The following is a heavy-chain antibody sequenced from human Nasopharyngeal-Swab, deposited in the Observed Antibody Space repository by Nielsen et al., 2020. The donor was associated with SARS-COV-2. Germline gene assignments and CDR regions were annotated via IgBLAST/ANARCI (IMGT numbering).Heavy chain of an antibody. CDR2: VNGNGADT. V-gene: IGHV3-23*01. Sequence: GGSLRLSCAASGFTFDRYAMNWVRQTPGKGLEWVSAVNGNGADTYYAGSVKGRFTISRDNFKNTIYLHMNSLRAEDTAVYYCAKDLTGYYAPLDQWGQGTLVTVSS. CDR3: AKDLTGYYAPLDQ. CDR1: GFTFDRYA. J-gene: IGHJ4*02. D-gene: IGHD3-9*01.